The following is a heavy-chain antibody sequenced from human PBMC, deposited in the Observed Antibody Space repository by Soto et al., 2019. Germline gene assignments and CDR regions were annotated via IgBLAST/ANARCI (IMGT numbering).Heavy chain of an antibody. CDR1: GFTFSSYA. D-gene: IGHD5-12*01. J-gene: IGHJ4*02. Sequence: QVQLVESGGGVVQPGRSLRLSCAASGFTFSSYAMHWVRQAPGKGLEWVAVISYDGSNKYYADSVKGRFTISRDNSKNTLYLQMNSLRAEDTALYYCARDSAPVYSGYDYFDYWGQGTLVTVSS. CDR2: ISYDGSNK. CDR3: ARDSAPVYSGYDYFDY. V-gene: IGHV3-30-3*01.